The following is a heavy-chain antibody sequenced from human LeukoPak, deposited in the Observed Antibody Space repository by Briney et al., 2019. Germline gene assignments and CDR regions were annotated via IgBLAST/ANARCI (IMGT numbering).Heavy chain of an antibody. Sequence: SETLSLTCTVSGGSISSGDFYWSWLRQPPGKGLEWIGYIYYSGGTYYNPSLKSRVTLSVDTSKNLFSLKLSSVTAADTAVYYCARVTGDSSDYYYFDYWGQGTLVTVS. CDR2: IYYSGGT. D-gene: IGHD3-22*01. J-gene: IGHJ4*02. CDR3: ARVTGDSSDYYYFDY. CDR1: GGSISSGDFY. V-gene: IGHV4-30-4*08.